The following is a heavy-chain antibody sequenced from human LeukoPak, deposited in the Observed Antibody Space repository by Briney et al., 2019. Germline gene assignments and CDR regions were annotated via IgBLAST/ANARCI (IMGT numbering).Heavy chain of an antibody. CDR3: ARVDSSSWYHYYMDV. CDR1: GGTFSSYA. CDR2: IIPIFGTA. V-gene: IGHV1-69*13. Sequence: SVKVSCKASGGTFSSYAISWVRQAPGQRLEWIGGIIPIFGTANYAQKFQGRVTITADESTSTAYMELSSVRSEDTAVYYCARVDSSSWYHYYMDVWGKGTTVTVSS. J-gene: IGHJ6*03. D-gene: IGHD6-13*01.